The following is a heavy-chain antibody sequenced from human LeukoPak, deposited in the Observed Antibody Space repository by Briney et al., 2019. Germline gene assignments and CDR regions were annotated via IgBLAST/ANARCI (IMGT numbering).Heavy chain of an antibody. CDR3: ARDPYGGNSEDY. D-gene: IGHD4-23*01. CDR1: GGSFSGYY. Sequence: ASETLSLTCAVYGGSFSGYYWSWIRQPPGKGLEWIGEINHSGSTNHNPSLKSRVTISVDTSKNQFSLKLSSVTAADTAVYYCARDPYGGNSEDYWGQGTLVTVSS. J-gene: IGHJ4*02. CDR2: INHSGST. V-gene: IGHV4-34*01.